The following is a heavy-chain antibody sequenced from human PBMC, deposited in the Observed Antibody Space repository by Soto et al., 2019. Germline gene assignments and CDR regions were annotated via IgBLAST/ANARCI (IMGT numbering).Heavy chain of an antibody. Sequence: QVHLQQRGAGLLKPWETLSLPCAVYGGSFSGYYWCWIRQPPGKGLVWIGEINHSASTNYNPSLKSRVSISVGTSNNQFSLKLSSVTAADTAVYYCARGRGDGYNQHWYFDLWGRGTLVTVSS. CDR1: GGSFSGYY. J-gene: IGHJ2*01. CDR2: INHSAST. D-gene: IGHD3-10*01. CDR3: ARGRGDGYNQHWYFDL. V-gene: IGHV4-34*01.